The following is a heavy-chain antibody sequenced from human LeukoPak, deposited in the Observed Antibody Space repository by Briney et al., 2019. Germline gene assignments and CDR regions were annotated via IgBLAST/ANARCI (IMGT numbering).Heavy chain of an antibody. CDR2: ISGSGGST. V-gene: IGHV3-23*01. J-gene: IGHJ4*02. CDR3: AKDSRAGSGSYNLDY. Sequence: PGGSLRLSCAASGFTFSSYAMSWVRQAPGKGLEWVSAISGSGGSTYYADSVKGRFTISRDNSKNTLYLQMNSLRAEDTAVYYCAKDSRAGSGSYNLDYWGQGTLVTVSS. D-gene: IGHD3-10*01. CDR1: GFTFSSYA.